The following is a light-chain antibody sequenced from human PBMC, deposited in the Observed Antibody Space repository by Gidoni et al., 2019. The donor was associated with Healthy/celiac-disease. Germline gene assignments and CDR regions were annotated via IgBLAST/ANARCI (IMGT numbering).Light chain of an antibody. CDR3: QQGYSTPST. V-gene: IGKV1-39*01. CDR1: QSMSSY. CDR2: AAS. J-gene: IGKJ2*01. Sequence: DFHIPQSPSSLSASVGDRVTITCRASQSMSSYLNWYQQKPGKAPKLLIYAASSLQSGVPSRFSGSGSGTDFTLTISSLQPEDFATYYCQQGYSTPSTFGQGTKLEIK.